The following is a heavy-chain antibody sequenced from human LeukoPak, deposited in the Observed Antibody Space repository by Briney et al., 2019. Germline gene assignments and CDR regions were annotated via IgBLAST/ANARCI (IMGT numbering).Heavy chain of an antibody. CDR1: GYTFTSYY. Sequence: ASVTVSCKASGYTFTSYYMHWVRQAPGQGLEWMGIINPSGGSTGYAQKFQGRVTMTRDTSTSTVYMELSSLRSEDTAVYYCALPFSSSWYDYWGQGTLVTVSS. V-gene: IGHV1-46*03. J-gene: IGHJ4*02. D-gene: IGHD6-13*01. CDR3: ALPFSSSWYDY. CDR2: INPSGGST.